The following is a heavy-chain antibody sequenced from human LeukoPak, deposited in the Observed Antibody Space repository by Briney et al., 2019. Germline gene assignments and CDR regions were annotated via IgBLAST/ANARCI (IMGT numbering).Heavy chain of an antibody. D-gene: IGHD5-18*01. CDR3: ASLSRAWIQLWSRRGYFDL. CDR2: TYYRSKWNN. J-gene: IGHJ2*01. V-gene: IGHV6-1*01. Sequence: SQTLSLTCAISGDSVSNNSAAWIWIRQSPSRGLEWLGRTYYRSKWNNDYAVSVKSRIIINPDTSKNQFSLQLNSVTPEDTAVYYCASLSRAWIQLWSRRGYFDLWGRGTLVTVSS. CDR1: GDSVSNNSAA.